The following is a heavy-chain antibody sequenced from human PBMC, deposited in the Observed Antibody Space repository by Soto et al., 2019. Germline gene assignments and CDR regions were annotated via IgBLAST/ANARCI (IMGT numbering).Heavy chain of an antibody. CDR1: GGSISSGGYY. D-gene: IGHD3-10*01. V-gene: IGHV4-31*03. CDR3: ARAAPSYYGSGSYYPYFDY. CDR2: IYYSGST. J-gene: IGHJ4*02. Sequence: QVQLQESGPGLVKPSQTLSLTCTVSGGSISSGGYYWSWIRQHPGKGLEWIGYIYYSGSTYYNPSLKSRVTISVDTSKNQFSLKLSSVTAADTAVYYCARAAPSYYGSGSYYPYFDYWGQGTLVTVSS.